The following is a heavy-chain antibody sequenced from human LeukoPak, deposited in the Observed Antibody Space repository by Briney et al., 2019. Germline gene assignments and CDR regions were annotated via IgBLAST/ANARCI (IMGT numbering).Heavy chain of an antibody. J-gene: IGHJ5*02. CDR3: ARGVRCSGGSCYSRAGNWFDP. V-gene: IGHV1-69*02. CDR1: GGTFSSYT. CDR2: IIPILGIA. D-gene: IGHD2-15*01. Sequence: SVKVSCKASGGTFSSYTISWVRQAPGQGLEWMGRIIPILGIANYAQKFQGRVTITADKSTSTAYMELSSLRSEDTAVFYCARGVRCSGGSCYSRAGNWFDPWGQGTLVTVSS.